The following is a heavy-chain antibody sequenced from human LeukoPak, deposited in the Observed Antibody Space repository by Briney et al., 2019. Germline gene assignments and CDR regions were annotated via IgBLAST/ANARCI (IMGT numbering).Heavy chain of an antibody. CDR3: AKSGYSSGWPEVPFDY. J-gene: IGHJ4*02. V-gene: IGHV3-33*06. D-gene: IGHD6-19*01. Sequence: GGPLRLSCAASGFSFSSYGMHWVRQAPGKGLEWVAVTWHDGSNKYYADSVKGRFTISRDNSKNTLYLQMNSLRAEDTAVYYCAKSGYSSGWPEVPFDYWGQGTLVTVSS. CDR2: TWHDGSNK. CDR1: GFSFSSYG.